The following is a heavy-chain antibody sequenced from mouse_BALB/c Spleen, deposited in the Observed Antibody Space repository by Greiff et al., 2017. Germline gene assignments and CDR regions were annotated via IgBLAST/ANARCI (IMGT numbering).Heavy chain of an antibody. CDR3: NAPGTRFAY. CDR2: IDPENGDT. V-gene: IGHV14-4*02. J-gene: IGHJ3*01. CDR1: GFNIKDYY. D-gene: IGHD4-1*01. Sequence: EVKVVESGAELVRSGASVKLSCTASGFNIKDYYMHWVKQRPEQGLEWIGWIDPENGDTEYAPKFQGKATMTADTSSNTAYLQLSSLTSEDTAVYYCNAPGTRFAYWGQGTLVTVSA.